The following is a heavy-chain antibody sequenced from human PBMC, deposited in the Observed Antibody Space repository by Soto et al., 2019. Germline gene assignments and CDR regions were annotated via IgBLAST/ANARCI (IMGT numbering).Heavy chain of an antibody. J-gene: IGHJ4*02. Sequence: TSETLSLTCAVSGGSISSGGYSWSWIRQPPGKGLEWIGYIYHSGSTYYNPSLKSRVTISVDRSKNQFSLKLSFVTAADTAVYYCASAEISMIVGFDSWGQGTLVTVSS. CDR2: IYHSGST. CDR3: ASAEISMIVGFDS. V-gene: IGHV4-30-2*02. D-gene: IGHD3-22*01. CDR1: GGSISSGGYS.